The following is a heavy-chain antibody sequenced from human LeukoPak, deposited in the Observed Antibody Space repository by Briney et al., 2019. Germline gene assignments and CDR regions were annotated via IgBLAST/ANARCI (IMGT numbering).Heavy chain of an antibody. D-gene: IGHD6-13*01. CDR3: ARIAAAGNRRLNY. Sequence: GASGRLSCKASGYTFTSYDINWGRQATGQGLEWRGWMNPISGNTGYAQKFQGRIIVSRNTSISTAYMELSSLTSDDTAIYYCARIAAAGNRRLNYWGQGTLVTVAS. CDR2: MNPISGNT. CDR1: GYTFTSYD. J-gene: IGHJ4*02. V-gene: IGHV1-8*01.